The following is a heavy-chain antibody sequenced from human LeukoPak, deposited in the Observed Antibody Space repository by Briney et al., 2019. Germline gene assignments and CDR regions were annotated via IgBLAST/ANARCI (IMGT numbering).Heavy chain of an antibody. J-gene: IGHJ4*02. CDR1: GCTFSSYG. D-gene: IGHD1-14*01. Sequence: GGSLRLSCAASGCTFSSYGMHWVRQAPGKGLEWVAFIRDDGSNKYYADSVKGRFTISRDNSKNTLYLQMNSLRAEDTAVDYCPNRRRTTVRGGDYFDYWGQGTLVTVSS. CDR2: IRDDGSNK. V-gene: IGHV3-30*02. CDR3: PNRRRTTVRGGDYFDY.